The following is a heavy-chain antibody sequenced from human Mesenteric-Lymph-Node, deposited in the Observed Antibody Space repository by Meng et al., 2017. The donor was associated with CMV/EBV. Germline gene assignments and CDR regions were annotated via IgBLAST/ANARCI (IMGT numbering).Heavy chain of an antibody. J-gene: IGHJ4*02. CDR3: ARSVVVTGFDY. V-gene: IGHV3-21*01. CDR1: GFTFSRHA. CDR2: ISSSSSYI. D-gene: IGHD2-21*02. Sequence: GGSLRLSCAASGFTFSRHALHWVRQAPGKGLEWVSSISSSSSYIYYADSVKGRFTISRDNAKNSLYLQMNSLRAEDTAVYYCARSVVVTGFDYWGQGTLVTVSS.